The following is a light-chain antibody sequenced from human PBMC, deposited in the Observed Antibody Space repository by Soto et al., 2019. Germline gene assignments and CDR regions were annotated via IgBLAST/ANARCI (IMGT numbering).Light chain of an antibody. CDR3: QQSYGTPLT. V-gene: IGKV1-39*01. Sequence: DMEMTQSPSSLSASVGDRVTITCRASQSISNYLNWYQHKPGKVPKLLIYAASSLQSGFPTRFSGSRSGTDFTLTINSLQPEDCATYYCQQSYGTPLTFGGGTKIEIQ. CDR2: AAS. J-gene: IGKJ4*01. CDR1: QSISNY.